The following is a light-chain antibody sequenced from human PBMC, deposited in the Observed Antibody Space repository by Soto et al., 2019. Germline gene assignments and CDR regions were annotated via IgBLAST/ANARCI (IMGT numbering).Light chain of an antibody. CDR3: CSYTTSSTYV. V-gene: IGLV2-14*03. Sequence: QSALTQPDSVSGSPGQSIAISCTGTSSDVGGYNYVSWYQQHPGKAPKLMIYDVSNRPSGVSNRFSGSKSGNTASLTISGLQSEDEADYYCCSYTTSSTYVFGTGTKLTVL. CDR1: SSDVGGYNY. CDR2: DVS. J-gene: IGLJ1*01.